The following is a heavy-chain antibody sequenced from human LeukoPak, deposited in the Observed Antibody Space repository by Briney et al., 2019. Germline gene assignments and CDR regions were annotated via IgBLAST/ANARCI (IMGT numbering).Heavy chain of an antibody. Sequence: PSETLSLTCTVSGGSISSGSYYWSWIRQPAGKGLEWIGRIYSSGSTNYNPSLKSRATISLDTSKNQFSLKLRSVTAADTAVYYCARDAPHHYYYDSSGVLDYWGQGTLVTVSS. J-gene: IGHJ4*02. CDR3: ARDAPHHYYYDSSGVLDY. CDR2: IYSSGST. CDR1: GGSISSGSYY. V-gene: IGHV4-61*02. D-gene: IGHD3-22*01.